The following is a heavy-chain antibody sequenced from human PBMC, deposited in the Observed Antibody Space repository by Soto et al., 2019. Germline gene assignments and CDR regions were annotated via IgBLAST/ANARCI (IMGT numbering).Heavy chain of an antibody. J-gene: IGHJ4*02. CDR3: AKDQASGQGSFDS. V-gene: IGHV3-30*18. Sequence: AGGSLRLSCAASGFTFNIYGMHWVRQAPDTGLEWVALISYDGSNQYYADFVKGRFTISRDNSKNTLFLQMNSLRADDTAVYYCAKDQASGQGSFDSWGQGTLVTVSS. CDR2: ISYDGSNQ. CDR1: GFTFNIYG.